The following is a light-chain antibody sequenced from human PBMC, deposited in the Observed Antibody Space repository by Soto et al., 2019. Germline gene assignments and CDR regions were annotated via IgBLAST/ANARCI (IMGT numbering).Light chain of an antibody. CDR2: GAS. CDR1: QSVSSSS. CDR3: QQYGGSPLIT. J-gene: IGKJ5*01. Sequence: EVVLTQFPGTLSLSLGERATLSCRASQSVSSSSLAWYQQKPGQAPRLLIYGASNRATGIPDRFSGSGSGTDFSLTISRLEPEDFAVYYCQQYGGSPLITFGQGTRLEIK. V-gene: IGKV3-20*01.